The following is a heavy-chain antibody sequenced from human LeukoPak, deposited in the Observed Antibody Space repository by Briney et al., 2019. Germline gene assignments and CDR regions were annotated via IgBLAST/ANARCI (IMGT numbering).Heavy chain of an antibody. V-gene: IGHV1-69*13. Sequence: ASVKVSCKAFGGTLNNFVINWVRQAPGQGLEWMGGIIPLFDTTNYAQKFQGRLTITADESTGTTYMELSSLSSEDTAMYYCARGPDCSSTSCYATVGQHYYYYYYMDVWGKGTTVTISS. D-gene: IGHD2-2*01. J-gene: IGHJ6*03. CDR2: IIPLFDTT. CDR1: GGTLNNFV. CDR3: ARGPDCSSTSCYATVGQHYYYYYYMDV.